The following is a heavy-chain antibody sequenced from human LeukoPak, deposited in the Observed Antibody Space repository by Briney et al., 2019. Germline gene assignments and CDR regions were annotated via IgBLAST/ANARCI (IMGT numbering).Heavy chain of an antibody. J-gene: IGHJ5*02. CDR2: INHSGST. Sequence: SETLSLTCAVYGGSFSGYYWSWIRQPPGKGLEWIGEINHSGSTNYNPSLKSRVTISVDTSKNQFSLKLSSVTAADTAVYYCARRRKYSSTWYHWFDPWGQGTLVTVSS. CDR1: GGSFSGYY. V-gene: IGHV4-34*01. CDR3: ARRRKYSSTWYHWFDP. D-gene: IGHD6-13*01.